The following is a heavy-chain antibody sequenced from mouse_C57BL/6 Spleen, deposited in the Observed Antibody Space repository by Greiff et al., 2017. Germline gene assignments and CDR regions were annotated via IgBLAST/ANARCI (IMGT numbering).Heavy chain of an antibody. CDR1: GYTFTSYW. CDR3: ARGDWNWDGDYYAMDY. CDR2: INPSNGGT. V-gene: IGHV1-53*01. Sequence: QVQLQQPGPELVKPGASVKLSCKASGYTFTSYWMHWVKQRPGQGLEWIGNINPSNGGTNYNEKFKSKATLTVDKSSSTSYMHLSSLTSEDSAVYYCARGDWNWDGDYYAMDYWGQGTSVTVSS. D-gene: IGHD4-1*01. J-gene: IGHJ4*01.